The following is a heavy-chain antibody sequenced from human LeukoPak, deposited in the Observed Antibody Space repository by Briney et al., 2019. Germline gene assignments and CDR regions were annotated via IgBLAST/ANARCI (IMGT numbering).Heavy chain of an antibody. D-gene: IGHD2-2*02. CDR3: AREVGIVVVPAAIRHDAFDI. CDR1: GFTFSSYS. Sequence: GGCLTLVWAASGFTFSSYSIEWVRLAAGGWRGWDSYIISSMSTIYYADSVKGRFTISRDNAKNSLYLQMNSLRAEDTAVYYCAREVGIVVVPAAIRHDAFDIWGQGTMGTVSS. V-gene: IGHV3-48*01. CDR2: IISSMSTI. J-gene: IGHJ3*02.